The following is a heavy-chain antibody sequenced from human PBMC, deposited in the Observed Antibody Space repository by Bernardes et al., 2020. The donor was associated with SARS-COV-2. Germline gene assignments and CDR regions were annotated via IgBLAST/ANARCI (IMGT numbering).Heavy chain of an antibody. J-gene: IGHJ6*02. CDR3: AREPKKVMTTVTTDPPYYYYGMDV. D-gene: IGHD4-17*01. CDR1: GGSISSGGYY. V-gene: IGHV4-31*03. Sequence: TLSLTCTVSGGSISSGGYYWSWIRQHPGKGLEWIGYIYYSGSTYYNPSLKSRVTISVDTSKNQFSLKLSSVTAADTAVYYCAREPKKVMTTVTTDPPYYYYGMDVWGQGTTVTVSS. CDR2: IYYSGST.